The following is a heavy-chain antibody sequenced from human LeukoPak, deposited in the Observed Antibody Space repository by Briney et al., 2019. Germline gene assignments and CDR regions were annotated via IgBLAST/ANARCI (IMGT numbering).Heavy chain of an antibody. CDR2: IKQDGSEK. Sequence: GGSLRLSCAASGFTFSSYWMSWVRQAPGKGLEWVANIKQDGSEKYYVDSVKGRFTISRDNAKNSLYLQMNSLRAEDTAVYYCARGPYYYGSGSYYFDYWGQGTLVTVSS. CDR3: ARGPYYYGSGSYYFDY. D-gene: IGHD3-10*01. J-gene: IGHJ4*02. CDR1: GFTFSSYW. V-gene: IGHV3-7*01.